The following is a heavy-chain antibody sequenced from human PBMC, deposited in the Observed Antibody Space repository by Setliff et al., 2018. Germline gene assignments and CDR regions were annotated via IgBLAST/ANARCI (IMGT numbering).Heavy chain of an antibody. D-gene: IGHD3-3*01. CDR3: ARRPLYHYDFWSNWFDP. V-gene: IGHV4-34*01. CDR2: INHSGGT. Sequence: PSETLSLTCAVYGGSFSGYYWSWIRQPPGKGLEWIGEINHSGGTNYNPSLKSRVTISVDTSKNQFSLKLTSVTAADTAVYYCARRPLYHYDFWSNWFDPWGQGTLVTVSS. J-gene: IGHJ5*02. CDR1: GGSFSGYY.